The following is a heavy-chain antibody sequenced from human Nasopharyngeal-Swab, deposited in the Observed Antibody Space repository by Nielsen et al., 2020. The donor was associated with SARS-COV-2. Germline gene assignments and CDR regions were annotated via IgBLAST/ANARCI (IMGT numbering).Heavy chain of an antibody. V-gene: IGHV1-18*01. D-gene: IGHD3-10*01. CDR2: ISAYNGNT. CDR1: GYTFTSYG. Sequence: ASVKVSCKASGYTFTSYGISWVRQAPGQGLEGMGWISAYNGNTNYAQKIQGRVTMTTDTSTSTAYMELRSLRSDDTAVDYCARGGYDYYGSGTGGMDVWGQGTTVTVSS. CDR3: ARGGYDYYGSGTGGMDV. J-gene: IGHJ6*02.